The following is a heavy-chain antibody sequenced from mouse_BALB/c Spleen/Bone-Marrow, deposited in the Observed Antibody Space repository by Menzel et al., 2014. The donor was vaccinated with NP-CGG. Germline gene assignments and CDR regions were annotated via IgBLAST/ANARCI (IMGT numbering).Heavy chain of an antibody. V-gene: IGHV1-55*01. CDR1: GYTFTGYW. J-gene: IGHJ2*01. CDR3: ASGDY. Sequence: QVQLKESGAELVKPGTSVKMSCKASGYTFTGYWMHWVKQGPGQGLEWIGDIYPGSDSINYNEKFKNKATLTVDTSSSTAYMHLSSLTSEDSAVYFCASGDYWGQGTTLTVSS. CDR2: IYPGSDSI.